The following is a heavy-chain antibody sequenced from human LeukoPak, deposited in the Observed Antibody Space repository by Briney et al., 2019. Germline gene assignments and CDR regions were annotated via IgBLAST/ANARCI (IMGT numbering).Heavy chain of an antibody. D-gene: IGHD3-9*01. Sequence: GGSLRLSCAASGFTFSDYYMTWIRQAPGKGLEWVSYISSSGSTKYYADSVKGRFTIARDNAKNTLYLQMISLRAEDTAVYYCARDRSFDWLNAFDIWRQGTMVTVSS. CDR1: GFTFSDYY. CDR3: ARDRSFDWLNAFDI. V-gene: IGHV3-11*01. CDR2: ISSSGSTK. J-gene: IGHJ3*02.